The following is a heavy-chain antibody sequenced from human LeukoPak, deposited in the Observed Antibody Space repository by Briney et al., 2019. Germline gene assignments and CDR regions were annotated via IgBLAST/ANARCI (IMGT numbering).Heavy chain of an antibody. CDR2: INPYNGYT. CDR3: ARGGYCTGTNCRNWFDP. V-gene: IGHV1-18*01. J-gene: IGHJ5*02. D-gene: IGHD2-2*01. CDR1: GGTFTTYA. Sequence: ASVKVSCKASGGTFTTYAINWIRQAPGQGLEWMGWINPYNGYTNDAQKLQGRVTMTTDTSTSTAYMELRSLRSDDTAVYYCARGGYCTGTNCRNWFDPWGQGTLVTVSS.